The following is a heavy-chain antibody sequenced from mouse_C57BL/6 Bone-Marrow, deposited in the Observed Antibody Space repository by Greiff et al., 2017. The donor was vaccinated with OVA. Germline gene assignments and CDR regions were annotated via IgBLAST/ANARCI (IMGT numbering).Heavy chain of an antibody. CDR2: IYPGDGDT. CDR3: AREAPEDY. V-gene: IGHV1-82*01. Sequence: QVHVKQSGPELVKPGASVKISCKASGYAFSSSWMNWVKQRPGKGLEWIGRIYPGDGDTNYNGKFKGKATLTADKSSSTAYMQLSSLTSEDSAVYFCAREAPEDYWGQGTTLTVSS. J-gene: IGHJ2*01. CDR1: GYAFSSSW.